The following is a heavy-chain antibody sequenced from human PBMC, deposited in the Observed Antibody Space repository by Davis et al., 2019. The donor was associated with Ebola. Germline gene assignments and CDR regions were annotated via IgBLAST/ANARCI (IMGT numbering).Heavy chain of an antibody. J-gene: IGHJ5*02. Sequence: GGSLRLSCAVSGFTLRSYVVSWVRQAPGAGLELVSSMSTSGSKTDYGDSVKGRFTISRDNSMNMLYLQMTSLRAEDTAVYYCARGVLWPWGQGTLVTVSS. CDR2: MSTSGSKT. V-gene: IGHV3-23*01. D-gene: IGHD2-21*01. CDR3: ARGVLWP. CDR1: GFTLRSYV.